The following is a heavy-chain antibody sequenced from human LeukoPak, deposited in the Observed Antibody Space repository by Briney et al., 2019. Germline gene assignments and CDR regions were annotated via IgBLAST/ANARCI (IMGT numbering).Heavy chain of an antibody. J-gene: IGHJ4*02. CDR1: GYTLTSYY. CDR2: INPSGGST. D-gene: IGHD6-19*01. Sequence: ASVKVSCKASGYTLTSYYMHWVRQAPGQELEWMGIINPSGGSTSYAQKFQGRVTMTRDTSTSTVYMELSSLRSEDTAVYYCARGPPRGLAEGSHFDYWGQGTLVTVSS. V-gene: IGHV1-46*01. CDR3: ARGPPRGLAEGSHFDY.